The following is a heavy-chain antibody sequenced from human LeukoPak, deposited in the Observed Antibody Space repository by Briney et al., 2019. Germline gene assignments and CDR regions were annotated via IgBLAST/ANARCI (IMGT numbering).Heavy chain of an antibody. CDR2: IKQVESEK. CDR1: GFTFSSYW. D-gene: IGHD2-2*01. Sequence: GGSLRLSCAASGFTFSSYWMSSVRQAPGKGLGWVANIKQVESEKYYVDSVKGRFTISRDNAKNSLYLQMNSLRAEDTAVYYCARALDSSSSRYQAFEYWGQGTLVTVSS. V-gene: IGHV3-7*01. J-gene: IGHJ4*02. CDR3: ARALDSSSSRYQAFEY.